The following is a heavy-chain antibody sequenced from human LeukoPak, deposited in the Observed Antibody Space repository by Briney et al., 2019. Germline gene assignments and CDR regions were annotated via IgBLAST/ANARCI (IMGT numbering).Heavy chain of an antibody. D-gene: IGHD5-24*01. J-gene: IGHJ4*02. CDR1: GGSISSYY. V-gene: IGHV4-34*01. CDR3: ARWGGRRDGYNYAY. CDR2: INHSGST. Sequence: SETLSLTCTVSGGSISSYYWSWIRQPPGKGLEWIGEINHSGSTNYNPSLKSRVTISVDTSKNQFSLKLSSVTAADTAVYYCARWGGRRDGYNYAYWGQGTLVTVSS.